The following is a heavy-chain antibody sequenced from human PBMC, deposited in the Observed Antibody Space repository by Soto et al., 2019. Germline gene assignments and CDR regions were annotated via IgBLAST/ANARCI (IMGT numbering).Heavy chain of an antibody. CDR1: GYTFTSYD. V-gene: IGHV1-8*01. CDR3: ARAGLYYDILTGYSYYYYYYYMDV. D-gene: IGHD3-9*01. J-gene: IGHJ6*03. Sequence: ASVKVSCKASGYTFTSYDINWVRQATGQGLERMGWMNPNSGNTGYAQKFQGRVTMTRNTSISTAYMELSSLRSEDTAVYYCARAGLYYDILTGYSYYYYYYYMDVWGKGTTVTVSS. CDR2: MNPNSGNT.